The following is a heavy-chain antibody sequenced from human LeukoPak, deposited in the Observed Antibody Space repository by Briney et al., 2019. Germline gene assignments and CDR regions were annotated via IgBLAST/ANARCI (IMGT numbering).Heavy chain of an antibody. CDR3: ARDAADGAMIVVAPDY. Sequence: SVKVSCKASGGTFSSYAISWVRQAPGQGLEWMGRIIPILGIANYAQKFQGRVTITADKSTSTAYMELRSLRSDDTAVYYCARDAADGAMIVVAPDYWGQGTLVTVSS. V-gene: IGHV1-69*04. CDR1: GGTFSSYA. D-gene: IGHD3-22*01. CDR2: IIPILGIA. J-gene: IGHJ4*02.